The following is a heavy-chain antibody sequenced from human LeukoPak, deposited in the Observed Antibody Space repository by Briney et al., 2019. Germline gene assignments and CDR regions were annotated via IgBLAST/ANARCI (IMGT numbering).Heavy chain of an antibody. CDR1: GFTFSSYA. CDR3: AKDRVGLSGTTVY. CDR2: ISGSGGST. J-gene: IGHJ4*02. D-gene: IGHD1-7*01. Sequence: GGSLRLPCAASGFTFSSYAMSWVRQAPGKGLEWVSAISGSGGSTYYADSVKGRFTISRDNSKNTLYLQMNSLRAEDTAVYYCAKDRVGLSGTTVYWGQGTLVTVSS. V-gene: IGHV3-23*01.